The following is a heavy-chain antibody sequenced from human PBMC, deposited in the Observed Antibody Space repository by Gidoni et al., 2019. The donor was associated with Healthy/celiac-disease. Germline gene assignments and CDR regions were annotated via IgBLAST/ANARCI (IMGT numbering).Heavy chain of an antibody. Sequence: EVQLVESGGGLVKPGGSLRLSCAASGFTFSSYSMNWVRQAPGKGLEWVSSISSSSYIYYADSVKGRFTISRDNAKNSLYLQMNSLRAEDTAVYYCARGGPGGDYGDYWGQGTLVTVSS. J-gene: IGHJ4*02. V-gene: IGHV3-21*01. CDR3: ARGGPGGDYGDY. CDR1: GFTFSSYS. D-gene: IGHD2-15*01. CDR2: ISSSSYI.